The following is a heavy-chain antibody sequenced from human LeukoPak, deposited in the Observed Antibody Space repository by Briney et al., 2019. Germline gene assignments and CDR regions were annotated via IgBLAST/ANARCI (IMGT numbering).Heavy chain of an antibody. CDR2: IRYDGSNK. CDR3: AKDGPEHTIFGVVSSFDY. V-gene: IGHV3-30*02. Sequence: GGSLRLSCAASGFTFSSYGMHWVRQAPGKGLEWVAFIRYDGSNKYYADSVKGRFTISRDNSKNTLYLQMNSLRAEDTAVYYCAKDGPEHTIFGVVSSFDYWGQGTLVAVSS. J-gene: IGHJ4*02. D-gene: IGHD3-3*01. CDR1: GFTFSSYG.